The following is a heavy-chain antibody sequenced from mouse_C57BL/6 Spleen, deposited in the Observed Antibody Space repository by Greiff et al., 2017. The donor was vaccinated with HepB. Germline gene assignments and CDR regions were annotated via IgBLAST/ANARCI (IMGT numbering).Heavy chain of an antibody. CDR1: GYAFTNYL. J-gene: IGHJ4*01. D-gene: IGHD3-2*02. Sequence: VQLQQSGAELVRPGTSVKVSCKASGYAFTNYLIEWVKQRPGQGLEWIGVINPGSGGTNYNEKLKGKATLTADKSSSTAYMQLSSLTSEDSAVYFCARSDSSGYATDYWGQGTSVTVSS. V-gene: IGHV1-54*01. CDR3: ARSDSSGYATDY. CDR2: INPGSGGT.